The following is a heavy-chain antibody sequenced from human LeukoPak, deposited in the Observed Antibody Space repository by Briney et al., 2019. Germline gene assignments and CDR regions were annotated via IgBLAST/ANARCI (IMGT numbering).Heavy chain of an antibody. V-gene: IGHV4-59*11. CDR1: GGSISSHY. J-gene: IGHJ5*02. CDR3: AGLVVYYDFWSGYSHMGFDP. Sequence: PSETLSLTCTVSGGSISSHYWSWIRQPPGKGLEWMGYIYYSGSTNYNPSLKSRVTISVDTSKNQFSLKLSSVTAADTAVYYCAGLVVYYDFWSGYSHMGFDPWGQGTLVTVSS. CDR2: IYYSGST. D-gene: IGHD3-3*01.